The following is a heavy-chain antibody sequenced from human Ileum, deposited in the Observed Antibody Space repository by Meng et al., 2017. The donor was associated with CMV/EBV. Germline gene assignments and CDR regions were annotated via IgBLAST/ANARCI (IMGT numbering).Heavy chain of an antibody. V-gene: IGHV3-23*01. CDR2: IGGSGHRT. D-gene: IGHD2-15*01. CDR3: AKNTQSPYS. Sequence: GGSLRLSCAASGFAIGSHAMNWVRRAPGKGLEWVSNIGGSGHRTWYADSVRGRFTISRDNSKDTLFLHMNSLRADDTAVYFCAKNTQSPYSWGQGTLVTVSS. CDR1: GFAIGSHA. J-gene: IGHJ4*02.